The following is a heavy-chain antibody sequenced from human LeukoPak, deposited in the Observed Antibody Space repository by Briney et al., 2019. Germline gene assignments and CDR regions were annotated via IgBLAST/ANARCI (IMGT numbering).Heavy chain of an antibody. Sequence: SQTLSLTCTVSGGSINSDGHYWSWIRQHPGKGLEWIGYIYYNGSTYYNPSLKSRSTILVDMSKNQFSLKLSSVTAADTAVYYCARHATVITTPLYHYYYYMDVWGKGTTVTVSS. CDR1: GGSINSDGHY. D-gene: IGHD4-11*01. J-gene: IGHJ6*03. CDR2: IYYNGST. V-gene: IGHV4-31*03. CDR3: ARHATVITTPLYHYYYYMDV.